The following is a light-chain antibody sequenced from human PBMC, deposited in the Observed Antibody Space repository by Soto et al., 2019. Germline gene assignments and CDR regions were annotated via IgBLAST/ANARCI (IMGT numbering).Light chain of an antibody. CDR3: SSYTTSHTLV. CDR1: SSDVGASDF. Sequence: QSVLTQPASVSESPGQSITISCTRTSSDVGASDFVSWYQQHPGKAPELIIYEISNRPSGVSSRFSGSKSGNTASLTISGLQAEDESDYYCSSYTTSHTLVFGGGTKLTVL. J-gene: IGLJ2*01. CDR2: EIS. V-gene: IGLV2-14*01.